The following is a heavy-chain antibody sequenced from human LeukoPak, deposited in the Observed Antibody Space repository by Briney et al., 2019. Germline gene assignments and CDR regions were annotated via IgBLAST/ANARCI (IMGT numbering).Heavy chain of an antibody. Sequence: ASVKVSCKASGYTFTSYDINWGRQATGQGLEWMGWMNPNSGNTGYAQKFQGRVTMTRNTSISTAYMELSSLRSEDTAVYYCARGGCSSTSCYLNWFDPWGQGTLVTVSS. J-gene: IGHJ5*02. CDR3: ARGGCSSTSCYLNWFDP. CDR1: GYTFTSYD. D-gene: IGHD2-2*01. V-gene: IGHV1-8*01. CDR2: MNPNSGNT.